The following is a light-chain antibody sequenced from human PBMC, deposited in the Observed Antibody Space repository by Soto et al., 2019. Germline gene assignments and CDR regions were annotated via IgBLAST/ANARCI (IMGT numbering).Light chain of an antibody. CDR1: QSLSSN. Sequence: EIVMTQSPATLSVSPGERAILSCRATQSLSSNLPWYQQKPGQAPRLLVYGASTRATGIPARFSGSESGTEFTLTISSLHSEDFAVYYCQQYENWPLTFGGGTKVEMK. J-gene: IGKJ4*01. V-gene: IGKV3-15*01. CDR2: GAS. CDR3: QQYENWPLT.